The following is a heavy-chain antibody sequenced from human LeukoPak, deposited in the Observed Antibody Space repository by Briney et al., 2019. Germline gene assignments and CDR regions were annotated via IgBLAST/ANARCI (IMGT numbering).Heavy chain of an antibody. CDR3: ARDHSSSSEDY. Sequence: SETLSLTCTVSGYSISSGYYWAWIRPPPGKGLEWIGSIFHTGSTYHNPSLKSRVTISVDTSKNQFSLKLNSVTAADTAVYCARDHSSSSEDYWGQGTLVTVSS. CDR1: GYSISSGYY. V-gene: IGHV4-38-2*02. CDR2: IFHTGST. D-gene: IGHD6-13*01. J-gene: IGHJ4*02.